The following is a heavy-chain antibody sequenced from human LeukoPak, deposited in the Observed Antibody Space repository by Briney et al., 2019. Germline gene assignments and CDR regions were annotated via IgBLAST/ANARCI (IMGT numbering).Heavy chain of an antibody. CDR1: GFTFDDYG. Sequence: GGSLRLSCAASGFTFDDYGMSWVRQAPGKGLEWVSGINWNGGSTGYADSVKGRFTISRDNAKNSLYLQMNSLRAEDMALYYRAKGTNYDILTGYHAGFDYWGQGTLVTVSS. CDR2: INWNGGST. D-gene: IGHD3-9*01. J-gene: IGHJ4*02. CDR3: AKGTNYDILTGYHAGFDY. V-gene: IGHV3-20*04.